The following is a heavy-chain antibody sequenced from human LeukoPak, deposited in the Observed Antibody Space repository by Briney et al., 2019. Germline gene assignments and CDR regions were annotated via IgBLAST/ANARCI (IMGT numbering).Heavy chain of an antibody. CDR1: GYSISNAYY. D-gene: IGHD6-19*01. CDR3: VRHPRYSTGWAIDY. V-gene: IGHV4-38-2*01. Sequence: PSETLSLTCAVSGYSISNAYYWGWIRQPPGKGLEWIASMYHSGSTYYNPSLKSRVTISVDTSKNQFSLKLNSVTAADTAAYYCVRHPRYSTGWAIDYWGQGTLVTVSS. CDR2: MYHSGST. J-gene: IGHJ4*02.